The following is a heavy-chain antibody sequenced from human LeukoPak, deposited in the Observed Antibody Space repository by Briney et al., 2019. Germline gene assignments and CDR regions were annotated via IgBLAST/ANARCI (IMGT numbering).Heavy chain of an antibody. CDR2: INHCGGT. CDR1: GESFSGYH. Sequence: SETLSLTCAVYGESFSGYHCTWIRQPPGKGLEWIGEINHCGGTNYNPSLKRRVTISADTSKNQFSLKLSSVTAADTAVYYCARGHIAAAVMRWLDPWGQGTLVTVSS. CDR3: ARGHIAAAVMRWLDP. V-gene: IGHV4-34*01. D-gene: IGHD6-13*01. J-gene: IGHJ5*02.